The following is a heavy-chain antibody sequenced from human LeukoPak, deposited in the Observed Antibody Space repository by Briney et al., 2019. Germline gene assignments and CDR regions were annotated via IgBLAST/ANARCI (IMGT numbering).Heavy chain of an antibody. Sequence: PGGSPRLSCAASGFTFSTSWMYWVRQAPGKGLVWVSRIKSDGSSTSYADSVKGRFTISRDNAKNTLYLQMNSLRAEDTAMYYCVRDGGRLNFGNGASFDYWGQGTLVTVSS. CDR3: VRDGGRLNFGNGASFDY. J-gene: IGHJ4*02. V-gene: IGHV3-74*01. CDR2: IKSDGSST. CDR1: GFTFSTSW. D-gene: IGHD3-10*01.